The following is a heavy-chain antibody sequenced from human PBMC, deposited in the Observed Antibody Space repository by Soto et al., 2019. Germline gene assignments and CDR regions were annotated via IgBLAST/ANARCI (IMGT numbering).Heavy chain of an antibody. CDR2: INGDCSRS. D-gene: IGHD3-10*01. CDR1: GFTFSDYW. CDR3: ARGIRGKYGMDV. Sequence: EVQLVESGGGLVQPGGSLRLSCATSGFTFSDYWIHWVRQAPGKGLVWVSRINGDCSRSDYADSVKGRFTIYRDNAENTVYLQMNSLSAEDTAVYFCARGIRGKYGMDVWGHGTTITVSS. V-gene: IGHV3-74*01. J-gene: IGHJ6*02.